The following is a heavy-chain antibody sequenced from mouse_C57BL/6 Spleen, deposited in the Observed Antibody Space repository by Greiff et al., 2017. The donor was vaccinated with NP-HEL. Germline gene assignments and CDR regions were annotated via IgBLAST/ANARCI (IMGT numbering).Heavy chain of an antibody. J-gene: IGHJ4*01. CDR1: GFTFSDYG. CDR2: ISSGSSTI. CDR3: ARLTGTEAMDY. Sequence: EVKLVESGGGLVKPGGSLKLSCAASGFTFSDYGLHWVRQAPEKGLEWVAYISSGSSTIYYADTVQGRFTISRDNAKNTLFLQMTSLRSEDTAMYYCARLTGTEAMDYWGQGTSVTVSS. D-gene: IGHD4-1*01. V-gene: IGHV5-17*01.